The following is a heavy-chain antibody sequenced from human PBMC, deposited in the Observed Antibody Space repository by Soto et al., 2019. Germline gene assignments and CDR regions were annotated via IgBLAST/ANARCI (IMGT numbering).Heavy chain of an antibody. J-gene: IGHJ6*02. V-gene: IGHV1-69*13. D-gene: IGHD3-10*01. CDR3: AIEYYYGSGSYFPPHYYYGMGV. Sequence: SVKVSCKASGGTFSSYAISWVRQAPGQGLEWMGGIIPIFGTANYAQKFQGRVTITADESTSTAYMELSSLRSEDTAVYYCAIEYYYGSGSYFPPHYYYGMGVWGQGTTVTVSS. CDR2: IIPIFGTA. CDR1: GGTFSSYA.